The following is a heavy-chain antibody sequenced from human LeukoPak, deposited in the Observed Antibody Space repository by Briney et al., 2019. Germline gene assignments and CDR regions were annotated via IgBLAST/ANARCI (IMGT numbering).Heavy chain of an antibody. J-gene: IGHJ4*02. CDR2: ISGSGGSA. V-gene: IGHV3-23*01. D-gene: IGHD6-19*01. CDR1: GFTFSSYA. CDR3: AKDERDSGWDRFDY. Sequence: SGGSLRLSCAASGFTFSSYAMSWVRQAPGKGLEWVSAISGSGGSAYYADSVKGRFTISRDNSKNTLYLQMNSLRAEDTAVYYCAKDERDSGWDRFDYWGQGTLVTVSS.